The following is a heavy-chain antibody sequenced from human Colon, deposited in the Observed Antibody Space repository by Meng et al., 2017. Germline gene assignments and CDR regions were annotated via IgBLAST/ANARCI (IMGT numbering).Heavy chain of an antibody. V-gene: IGHV1-69*01. CDR3: AVQKDGYNSWYDN. D-gene: IGHD5-24*01. CDR2: IIPILGAP. J-gene: IGHJ4*02. CDR1: GGTFRRFT. Sequence: QGQLVQSGADVKKPGSSMKVSCKASGGTFRRFTMTWVRRAPGQGLEWMGEIIPILGAPNYAPKFRGRVTITADESTTSTYMELSSLTSEDTAVYYCAVQKDGYNSWYDNWGQGTLVTVSS.